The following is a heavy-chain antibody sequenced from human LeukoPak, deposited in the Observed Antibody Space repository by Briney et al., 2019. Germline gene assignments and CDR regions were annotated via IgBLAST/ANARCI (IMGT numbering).Heavy chain of an antibody. Sequence: SETLSLTCTVSGGSISSSNYYWGWIRQPPGKGLEWIGSIFYTGNTYDNPSLKSRVIMSVDTSKNQFPLKLSSVTAADTAMYYCARLGPYYDFWSGYLPIDYWGQGTLVTVSS. CDR2: IFYTGNT. CDR3: ARLGPYYDFWSGYLPIDY. D-gene: IGHD3-3*01. CDR1: GGSISSSNYY. V-gene: IGHV4-39*01. J-gene: IGHJ4*02.